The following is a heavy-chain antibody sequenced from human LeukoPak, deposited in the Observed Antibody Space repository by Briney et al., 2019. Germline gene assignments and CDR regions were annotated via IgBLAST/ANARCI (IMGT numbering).Heavy chain of an antibody. J-gene: IGHJ5*02. CDR3: AEDSTLTFDP. CDR1: GFTFSSYG. D-gene: IGHD4/OR15-4a*01. Sequence: GGSLRLSCAASGFTFSSYGMHWVRQAPGKGLKWVAVISYDGSNKYYADSVKGRFTISRDNSKNTLYLQMNSLRAEDTAVYYCAEDSTLTFDPWGQGTLVTVSS. CDR2: ISYDGSNK. V-gene: IGHV3-30*18.